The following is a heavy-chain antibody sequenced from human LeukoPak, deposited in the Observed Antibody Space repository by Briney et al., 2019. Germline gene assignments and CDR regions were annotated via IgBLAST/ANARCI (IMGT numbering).Heavy chain of an antibody. J-gene: IGHJ6*02. V-gene: IGHV1-69*13. CDR3: ASPMGDIVVVPAAPYYYYYGMDV. D-gene: IGHD2-2*01. CDR2: IIPIFGTA. Sequence: ASVKVSCKASGGTFSSYAISWVRQAPGQGLEWMGGIIPIFGTANYAQKFQARVTITADESTSTAYMELSSLRSEDTAVYYCASPMGDIVVVPAAPYYYYYGMDVWGQGTTVTVSS. CDR1: GGTFSSYA.